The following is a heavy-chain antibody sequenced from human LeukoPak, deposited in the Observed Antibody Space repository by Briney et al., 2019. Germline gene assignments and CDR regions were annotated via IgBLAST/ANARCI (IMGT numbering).Heavy chain of an antibody. CDR1: GGTFSSYA. CDR3: ARDRYSYGRLDAFDI. D-gene: IGHD5-18*01. J-gene: IGHJ3*02. Sequence: SVKVSCKASGGTFSSYAISWVRQAPGQGLEWMGGIIPIFGTANYAQKFQGRVTITTDESTSTAYMELSSLRSEDTAVYYCARDRYSYGRLDAFDIWGQGTMVTVSS. V-gene: IGHV1-69*05. CDR2: IIPIFGTA.